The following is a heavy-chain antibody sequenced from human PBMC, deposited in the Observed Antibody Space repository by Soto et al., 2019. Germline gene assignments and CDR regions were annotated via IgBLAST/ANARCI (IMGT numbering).Heavy chain of an antibody. J-gene: IGHJ6*02. Sequence: GASVKVSCKASGYTFTSYGISWVRQAPGQGLEWMGWISAYNGNTNYAQKLQGRVTMTTDTSTSTAYMELRSLRSDDTAVYYCARDLPPFDWLSYYYYYYGMDVWRQGTTVTVSS. CDR3: ARDLPPFDWLSYYYYYYGMDV. CDR2: ISAYNGNT. CDR1: GYTFTSYG. D-gene: IGHD3-9*01. V-gene: IGHV1-18*04.